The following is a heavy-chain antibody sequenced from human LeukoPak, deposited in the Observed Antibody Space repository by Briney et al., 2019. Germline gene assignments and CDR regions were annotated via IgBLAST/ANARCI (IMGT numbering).Heavy chain of an antibody. J-gene: IGHJ6*03. CDR3: ARDAYSSSSIYYYYYYMDV. D-gene: IGHD6-6*01. CDR1: GFTFSDYY. V-gene: IGHV3-11*04. CDR2: ISSSGSTI. Sequence: GGSLRLSCAASGFTFSDYYMSWIRQAPGKGLEWVSYISSSGSTIYYADSVKGRFTFSRDNAKNSLYLQMNSLRAEDTAVYYCARDAYSSSSIYYYYYYMDVWGKGTTVTVSS.